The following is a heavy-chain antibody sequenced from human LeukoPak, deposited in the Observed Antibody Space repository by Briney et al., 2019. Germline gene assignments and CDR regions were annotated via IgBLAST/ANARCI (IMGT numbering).Heavy chain of an antibody. V-gene: IGHV1-3*01. CDR1: GYTFTSYA. J-gene: IGHJ5*02. CDR2: INAGNGNT. D-gene: IGHD2/OR15-2a*01. Sequence: VASVKVSCKASGYTFTSYAMHWVRQAPGQRLEWMGWINAGNGNTKYSQKFQGRVTITRDTSSSTAYMELSSLRSEDTAVYYCARLSVFLPLDPWGQGTLVTVSS. CDR3: ARLSVFLPLDP.